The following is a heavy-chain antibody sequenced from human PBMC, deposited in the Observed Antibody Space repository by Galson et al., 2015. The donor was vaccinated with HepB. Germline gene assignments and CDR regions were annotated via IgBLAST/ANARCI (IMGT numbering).Heavy chain of an antibody. Sequence: SVKVSCKASGYTFTSYGISWVRQAPGQGLEWMGWISAYNGNTNYAQKLQGRVTMTTDTSTSTAYMELRSLRSDDTAVYYCARDFGAVVGATLPGYWGQGTLVTVSS. V-gene: IGHV1-18*04. D-gene: IGHD1-26*01. CDR1: GYTFTSYG. J-gene: IGHJ4*02. CDR3: ARDFGAVVGATLPGY. CDR2: ISAYNGNT.